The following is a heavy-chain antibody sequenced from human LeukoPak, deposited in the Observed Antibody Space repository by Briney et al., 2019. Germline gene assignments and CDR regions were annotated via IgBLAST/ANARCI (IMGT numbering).Heavy chain of an antibody. D-gene: IGHD3/OR15-3a*01. V-gene: IGHV3-21*04. CDR2: ISSSSSYI. CDR1: GFTFSSYS. J-gene: IGHJ3*02. Sequence: GGSLRLSCAASGFTFSSYSMNWVRQAPGKGLEWVSSISSSSSYIYYADSVKGRFTISRDNAKNSLYLQMNSLRAEDTAVYYCARSTPGLGHAFDIWGQGTMVTVSS. CDR3: ARSTPGLGHAFDI.